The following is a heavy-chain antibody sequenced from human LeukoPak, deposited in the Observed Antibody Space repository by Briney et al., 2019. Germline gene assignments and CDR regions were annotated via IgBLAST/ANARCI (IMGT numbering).Heavy chain of an antibody. J-gene: IGHJ2*01. Sequence: SETLSLTCAVYGGSFSGYYWSWIRQPPGKGLEWLGEINHSGSTNYNPSLKSRVTISVDTSKNQFSLRLSSVTAADTAVYYCARVLEGSSGQHWYFDLWGRGTLVTVSS. D-gene: IGHD6-19*01. V-gene: IGHV4-34*01. CDR2: INHSGST. CDR1: GGSFSGYY. CDR3: ARVLEGSSGQHWYFDL.